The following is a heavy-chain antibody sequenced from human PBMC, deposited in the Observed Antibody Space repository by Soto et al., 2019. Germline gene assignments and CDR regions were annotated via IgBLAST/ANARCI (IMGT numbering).Heavy chain of an antibody. CDR2: IYSGGST. D-gene: IGHD6-6*01. V-gene: IGHV3-66*01. Sequence: VQLVESGGGLVQPGGSLRLSCAASGFTVSSNYMSWVRQAPGKGLEWVSVIYSGGSTYYADSVKGRFTISRDNSKNTLYLQMNSLRAEDTAVYYCARYHSSSFEVNWFDPWGQGTLVTVSS. J-gene: IGHJ5*02. CDR3: ARYHSSSFEVNWFDP. CDR1: GFTVSSNY.